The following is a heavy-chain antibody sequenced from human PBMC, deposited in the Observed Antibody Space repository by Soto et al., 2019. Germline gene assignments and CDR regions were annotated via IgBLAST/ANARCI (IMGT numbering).Heavy chain of an antibody. CDR3: ARQIYDSDTGPNFQYYFDS. CDR1: GYSFAGYW. Sequence: PGESLKISCKGSGYSFAGYWITWVRQKPGKGLEWMGRIDPSDSQTYYSPSFRGHVTISATKSITTVFLQWSSLRASDAAMYYCARQIYDSDTGPNFQYYFDSWGQGTPVTVSS. V-gene: IGHV5-10-1*01. CDR2: IDPSDSQT. J-gene: IGHJ4*02. D-gene: IGHD3-22*01.